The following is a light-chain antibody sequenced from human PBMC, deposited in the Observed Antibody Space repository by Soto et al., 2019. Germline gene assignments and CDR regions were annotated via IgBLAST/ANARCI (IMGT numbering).Light chain of an antibody. CDR3: SSYTTSSTWV. Sequence: QSVLTQPASVSGSPGQSITISCTGTRSDIGIYNSVSWYQHHSGKAPQLMIYEGTKRPSGVSNRFSGSKSGNTASLTISGLQAEDEADYYCSSYTTSSTWVFGGGTKLTVL. V-gene: IGLV2-14*01. J-gene: IGLJ3*02. CDR2: EGT. CDR1: RSDIGIYNS.